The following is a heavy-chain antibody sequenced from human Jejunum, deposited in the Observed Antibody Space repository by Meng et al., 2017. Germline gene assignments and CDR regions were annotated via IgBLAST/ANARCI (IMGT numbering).Heavy chain of an antibody. CDR3: VRGNNYVWGMIP. D-gene: IGHD3-16*01. J-gene: IGHJ5*02. CDR1: GGSLSGYF. Sequence: QVQLQQWGAGLLKPPEPRSLTSAAYGGSLSGYFRSWIRQPPGKGLEWIGEVSHSGWTKYNPSLKSRVTISLETSKNRFSLKMSSVTAADTAVYYCVRGNNYVWGMIPWGQGTLVTVSS. CDR2: VSHSGWT. V-gene: IGHV4-34*01.